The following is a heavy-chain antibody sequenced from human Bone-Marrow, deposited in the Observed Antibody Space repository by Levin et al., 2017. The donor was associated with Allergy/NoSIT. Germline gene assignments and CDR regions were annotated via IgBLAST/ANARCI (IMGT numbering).Heavy chain of an antibody. J-gene: IGHJ3*02. Sequence: WASVKVSCKASGYTFENFAIHWVRQAPGHSLEWIGWIVAGNSNTKYSQSFEGRVTFTSDTSASIVYMALNTLSSEDTGVYYCARYCSGLRCSDLWAFDIWGQGTMVTVSS. CDR2: IVAGNSNT. CDR3: ARYCSGLRCSDLWAFDI. CDR1: GYTFENFA. D-gene: IGHD2-15*01. V-gene: IGHV1-3*01.